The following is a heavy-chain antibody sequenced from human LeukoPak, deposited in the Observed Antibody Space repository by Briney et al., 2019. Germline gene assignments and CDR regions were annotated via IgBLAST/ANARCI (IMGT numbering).Heavy chain of an antibody. CDR3: ARVRTGSYYIDY. D-gene: IGHD1-26*01. CDR2: IYDSGST. Sequence: SETLSLTCTVSGGSIRSSYYYWGWIRQPPGKGLEWIGSIYDSGSTNYNPSLKSRVTISVDTSKDQFSLKLNSVTAADTAVYYCARVRTGSYYIDYWGQGTLVTVSS. J-gene: IGHJ4*02. V-gene: IGHV4-39*07. CDR1: GGSIRSSYYY.